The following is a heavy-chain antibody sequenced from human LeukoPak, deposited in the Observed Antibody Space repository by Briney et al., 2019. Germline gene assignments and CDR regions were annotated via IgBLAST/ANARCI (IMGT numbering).Heavy chain of an antibody. Sequence: SETLSLTCAVYGGPFNGYYWSWIRQPPGKGLEWIGYIYYSGSTNYNPSLKSRVTISVDTSKNQFSLKLSSVTAADTAVYYCARSLGRYFHYWGQGTLVTVSS. D-gene: IGHD7-27*01. CDR1: GGPFNGYY. J-gene: IGHJ4*02. V-gene: IGHV4-59*01. CDR2: IYYSGST. CDR3: ARSLGRYFHY.